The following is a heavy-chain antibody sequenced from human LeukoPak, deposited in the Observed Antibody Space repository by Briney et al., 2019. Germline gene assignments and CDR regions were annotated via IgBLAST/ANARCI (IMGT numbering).Heavy chain of an antibody. J-gene: IGHJ4*02. CDR2: IIPIFGTA. Sequence: GSSVKVSCKASGGTFSSYAISWVRQAPGQGLEWMGGIIPIFGTANYAQKFQGRVTITADESMSTAYMELSSLRSEDTAVYYCAGRTADYSSSYDYWGQGTLVTVSS. CDR3: AGRTADYSSSYDY. V-gene: IGHV1-69*01. CDR1: GGTFSSYA. D-gene: IGHD6-6*01.